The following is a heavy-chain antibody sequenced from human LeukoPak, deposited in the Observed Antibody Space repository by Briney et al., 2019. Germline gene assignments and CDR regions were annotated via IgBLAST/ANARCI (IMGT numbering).Heavy chain of an antibody. J-gene: IGHJ4*02. V-gene: IGHV4-59*11. Sequence: SETLSLTCTVSGGSISSHYWSWLRQPPGKGLEWIGYLYYSGSTNYNHSLKSRVTISVDTSKNQFSLKLSSVTAADTAVYYCARDAGYNSGGFDYWGQGTLVTVSS. D-gene: IGHD5-24*01. CDR1: GGSISSHY. CDR3: ARDAGYNSGGFDY. CDR2: LYYSGST.